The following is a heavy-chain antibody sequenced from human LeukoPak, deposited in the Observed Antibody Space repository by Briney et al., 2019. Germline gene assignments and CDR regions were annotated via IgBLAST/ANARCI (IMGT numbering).Heavy chain of an antibody. D-gene: IGHD3-9*01. V-gene: IGHV5-10-1*01. CDR1: GYSFTSYW. CDR3: ARRYYDILTGLWYAFDI. Sequence: GEPLRISCKGSGYSFTSYWISLVRQMPGKGLEWMGRIDPSDSYTNYSPSFQGHVTISADKSISTAYLQWSSLKASDTAMYYCARRYYDILTGLWYAFDIWGQGTMVTVSS. CDR2: IDPSDSYT. J-gene: IGHJ3*02.